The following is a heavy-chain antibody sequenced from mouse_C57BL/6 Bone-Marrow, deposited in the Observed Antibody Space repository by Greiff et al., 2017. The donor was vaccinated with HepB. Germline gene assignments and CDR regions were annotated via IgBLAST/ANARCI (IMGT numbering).Heavy chain of an antibody. Sequence: EVKLMESGGGLVKPGGPLKLSCAASGFTFSSYAMSWVRQTPEKRLEWVATISDGGSYTYYPDNVKGRFTISRDNAKNNLYLQMSHLKSEDTAMYYCARDSSGYIDYWGQGTTLTVSS. CDR3: ARDSSGYIDY. CDR2: ISDGGSYT. CDR1: GFTFSSYA. V-gene: IGHV5-4*01. J-gene: IGHJ2*01. D-gene: IGHD3-2*02.